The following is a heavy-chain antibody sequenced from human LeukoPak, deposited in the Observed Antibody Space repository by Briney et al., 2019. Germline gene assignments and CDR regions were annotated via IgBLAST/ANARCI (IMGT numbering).Heavy chain of an antibody. CDR1: GFSFNSYA. CDR2: INNDGDST. V-gene: IGHV3-23*01. D-gene: IGHD3-22*01. Sequence: GGSLRLSCAASGFSFNSYAMSWVRQAPGKGLEWVSAINNDGDSTYSADSVKGRFTVSRDNSKNTLYLQMNSLRAEDTAVYYCAKVGYYYDSSGYFYWGQGTLVTVSS. CDR3: AKVGYYYDSSGYFY. J-gene: IGHJ4*02.